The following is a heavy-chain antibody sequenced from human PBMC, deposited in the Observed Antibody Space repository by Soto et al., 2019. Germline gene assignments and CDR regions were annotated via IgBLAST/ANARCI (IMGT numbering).Heavy chain of an antibody. Sequence: GASVKVSWKASGYSFTGYGMHWVRQAPGQRLEWMGWINAGNGNTKYSQKFQGRVTITRDTSASTAYMELSSLRSEDTAVYYCARDPNANYDFWSAPGTRYYYYGMDVWGQGTTVTVSS. CDR1: GYSFTGYG. J-gene: IGHJ6*02. V-gene: IGHV1-3*01. CDR2: INAGNGNT. D-gene: IGHD3-3*01. CDR3: ARDPNANYDFWSAPGTRYYYYGMDV.